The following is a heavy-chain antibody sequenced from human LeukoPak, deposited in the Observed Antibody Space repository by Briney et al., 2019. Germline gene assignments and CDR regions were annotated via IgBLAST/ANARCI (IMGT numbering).Heavy chain of an antibody. V-gene: IGHV4-34*01. CDR2: INHSGST. D-gene: IGHD3-22*01. CDR3: ARRSDSSGYRRLYYFDY. J-gene: IGHJ4*02. Sequence: PSETLSLTCAVYGGSFSGYYWSWIRQPPRKGLEWIGEINHSGSTNYNPSLKGRVTISVDTSKNQFSLKLSSVTAADTAVYYCARRSDSSGYRRLYYFDYWGQGTLVTVSS. CDR1: GGSFSGYY.